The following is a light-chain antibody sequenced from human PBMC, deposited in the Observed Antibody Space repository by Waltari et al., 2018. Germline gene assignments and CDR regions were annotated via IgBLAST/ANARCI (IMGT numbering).Light chain of an antibody. CDR3: QVWDTNSDVVV. CDR2: YDI. J-gene: IGLJ2*01. Sequence: SYVLTQPPSLSVAPGQTARIPCGGNDIGGKRVHWYQQKPGQAPVLVIYYDIDRPSGIPERFSASTFGNAATLTISRVEAGDEADYYCQVWDTNSDVVVFGGGTFLTVL. CDR1: DIGGKR. V-gene: IGLV3-21*04.